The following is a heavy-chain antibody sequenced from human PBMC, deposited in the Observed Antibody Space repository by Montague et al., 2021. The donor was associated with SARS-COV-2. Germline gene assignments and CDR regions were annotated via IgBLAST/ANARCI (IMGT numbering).Heavy chain of an antibody. CDR2: INSDGSNT. CDR3: ARYYVSGNYGFDL. J-gene: IGHJ3*01. Sequence: SLRLSCAASGFTLSSYWMHWVRQAPGKGLVWVPRINSDGSNTNYADSVKGRFTISRDNAKNTLYLQMISLRAEDTAVYYCARYYVSGNYGFDLWGQGTMVTVSS. CDR1: GFTLSSYW. V-gene: IGHV3-74*01. D-gene: IGHD3-10*01.